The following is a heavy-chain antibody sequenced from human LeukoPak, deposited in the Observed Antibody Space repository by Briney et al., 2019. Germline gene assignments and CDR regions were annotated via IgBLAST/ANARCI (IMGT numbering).Heavy chain of an antibody. J-gene: IGHJ5*02. CDR1: NGSMTSDSYY. Sequence: SETLSLTCTVSNGSMTSDSYYWAWVRQPPGKGLEWIGTIFYSGKTYYSASLKSRVTVSLDTSKKNFSLRLSPVTAADTAVYYCARLWIVATWFDAWGQGALVTVSS. D-gene: IGHD2-2*03. V-gene: IGHV4-39*02. CDR3: ARLWIVATWFDA. CDR2: IFYSGKT.